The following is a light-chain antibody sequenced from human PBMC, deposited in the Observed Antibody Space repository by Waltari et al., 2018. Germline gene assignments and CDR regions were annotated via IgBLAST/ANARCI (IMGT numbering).Light chain of an antibody. CDR1: NSALGRYDY. J-gene: IGLJ3*02. CDR3: AYYTGGSTLVL. V-gene: IGLV2-14*03. CDR2: DVN. Sequence: QSALTQAASVSGSPGQSITISCPGTNSALGRYDYFSWYQQHPGKAPKLVIYDVNNRPSGVSNRFSGSKSDNTASLTISGLQAEDEADYYCAYYTGGSTLVLFGGVTRLTVL.